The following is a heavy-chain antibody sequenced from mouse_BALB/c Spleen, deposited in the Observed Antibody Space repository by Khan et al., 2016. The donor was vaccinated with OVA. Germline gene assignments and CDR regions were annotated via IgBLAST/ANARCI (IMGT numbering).Heavy chain of an antibody. CDR1: GYSFTSYY. CDR2: IDPFNGGS. Sequence: MQLKQSGPELMKPGASVKISCKASGYSFTSYYIHWVKQSHGKTLEWIGYIDPFNGGSTYNQKFKVKATLTVDKSSSTAYMHLSSLTSEDSAVYYCARHGSNSWFAYLGQGTLVTVSA. D-gene: IGHD1-1*01. V-gene: IGHV1S135*01. CDR3: ARHGSNSWFAY. J-gene: IGHJ3*01.